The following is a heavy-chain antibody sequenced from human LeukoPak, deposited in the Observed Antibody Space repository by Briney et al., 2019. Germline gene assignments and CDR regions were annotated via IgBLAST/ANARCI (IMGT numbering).Heavy chain of an antibody. Sequence: PSETLSLTCTVSGVSISSYYWSWIRQPPGKGLEWIGYIYYSGSTNYNPSLKSRVTISVDTSKNQFSLKLSSVTAADTAVYYCARGYDFWSGYYEGPFDYWGQGTLVTVSS. V-gene: IGHV4-59*12. CDR1: GVSISSYY. J-gene: IGHJ4*02. CDR2: IYYSGST. D-gene: IGHD3-3*01. CDR3: ARGYDFWSGYYEGPFDY.